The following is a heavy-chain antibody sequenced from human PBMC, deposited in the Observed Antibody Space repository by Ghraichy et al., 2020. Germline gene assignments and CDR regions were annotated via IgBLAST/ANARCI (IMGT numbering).Heavy chain of an antibody. CDR3: ARDPTYYDFWSGYSARNAFDI. CDR2: INHSGST. V-gene: IGHV4-34*01. D-gene: IGHD3-3*01. CDR1: GGSFSSYY. Sequence: ESLNISCAVYGGSFSSYYWSWIRQPPGKGLEWIGEINHSGSTNYNPSLKSRVTISVDTSKNQFSLKLSSVTAADTAVYYSARDPTYYDFWSGYSARNAFDIWGQGTMVTVSS. J-gene: IGHJ3*02.